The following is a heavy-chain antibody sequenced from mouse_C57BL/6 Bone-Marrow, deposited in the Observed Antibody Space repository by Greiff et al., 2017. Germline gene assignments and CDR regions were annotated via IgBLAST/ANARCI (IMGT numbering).Heavy chain of an antibody. CDR2: INPSTGGT. V-gene: IGHV1-42*01. CDR3: AREDDGYYGFAY. D-gene: IGHD2-3*01. J-gene: IGHJ3*01. CDR1: GYSFTGYY. Sequence: EVQLQQSGPELVKPGASVKISCKASGYSFTGYYMNWVKQSPEKSLEWIGEINPSTGGTTYNQKFKAKATLTVDKSSSTAYMQLKSLTSEDSAVYYCAREDDGYYGFAYGGQGTLVTVSA.